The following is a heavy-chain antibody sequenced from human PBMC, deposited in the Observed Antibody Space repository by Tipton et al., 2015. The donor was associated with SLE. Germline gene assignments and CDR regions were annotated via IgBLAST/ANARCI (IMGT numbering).Heavy chain of an antibody. CDR2: INHSGST. J-gene: IGHJ4*02. CDR1: GGSFSGYY. Sequence: LRLSCAVYGGSFSGYYWSWIRQPPGKGLEWIGEINHSGSTNYNPSLKSRVTISVDTSKNQFSLKLSSVTVADTAVYYCARELRAGYFDYWGQGTLVTVSS. D-gene: IGHD3-10*01. V-gene: IGHV4-34*01. CDR3: ARELRAGYFDY.